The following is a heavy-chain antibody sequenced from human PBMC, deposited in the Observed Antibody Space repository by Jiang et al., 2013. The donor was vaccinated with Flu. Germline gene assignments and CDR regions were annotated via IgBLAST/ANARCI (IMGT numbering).Heavy chain of an antibody. J-gene: IGHJ4*02. CDR3: ARVPETVGAMEYYFDY. V-gene: IGHV1-2*04. CDR1: GYTVHRLL. CDR2: STLTVVA. D-gene: IGHD1-26*01. Sequence: VKVSCKASGYTVHRLLYALGCDRPLDKGLSGWDGSTLTVVAQTMLQKFQGWVTMTRDTSISTAYMELSRLRSDDTAVYYCARVPETVGAMEYYFDYWGQGTLVTVSS.